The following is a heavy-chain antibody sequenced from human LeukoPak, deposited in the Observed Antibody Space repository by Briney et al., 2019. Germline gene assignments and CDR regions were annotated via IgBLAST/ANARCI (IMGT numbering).Heavy chain of an antibody. D-gene: IGHD3-22*01. J-gene: IGHJ3*02. CDR1: GYTFTSYY. CDR3: ARKPLDYYETLDAFDI. CDR2: INPSGGST. V-gene: IGHV1-46*01. Sequence: GASVKVSCKASGYTFTSYYMHWVRQAPGQGLEWMGIINPSGGSTSYAQKFQGRVTMTRDTSTSTVYMELSSLRSEDTAVYYCARKPLDYYETLDAFDIWGQGTVVTVSS.